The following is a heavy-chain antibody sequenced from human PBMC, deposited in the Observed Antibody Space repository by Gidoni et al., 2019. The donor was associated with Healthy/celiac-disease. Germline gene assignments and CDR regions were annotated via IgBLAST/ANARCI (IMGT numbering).Heavy chain of an antibody. CDR3: ARDLVGATKTYYYYGMDV. J-gene: IGHJ6*02. Sequence: EVQLVESGGGLVKPGGSLRLSCAASGFTFSSYSMNWVRQAPGKGLEWVSSISSSSSYIYYADSVKGRFTISRDNAKNSLYLQMNSLRAEDTAVYYCARDLVGATKTYYYYGMDVWGQGTTVTVSS. CDR1: GFTFSSYS. V-gene: IGHV3-21*01. CDR2: ISSSSSYI. D-gene: IGHD1-26*01.